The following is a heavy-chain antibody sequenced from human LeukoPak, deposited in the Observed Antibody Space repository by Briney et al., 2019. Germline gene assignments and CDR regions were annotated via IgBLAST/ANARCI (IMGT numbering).Heavy chain of an antibody. CDR3: ATSTVATEGGLDY. D-gene: IGHD4-23*01. V-gene: IGHV5-51*01. CDR2: TYPGDSDT. CDR1: GYSFTSYW. Sequence: GESLKISCKGSGYSFTSYWIGWVRQMPGKGLGWMGITYPGDSDTRYRPSFQGQVTISADKSISTAYLQWSSLKASDTAMYYCATSTVATEGGLDYWGQGTLVIVSS. J-gene: IGHJ4*02.